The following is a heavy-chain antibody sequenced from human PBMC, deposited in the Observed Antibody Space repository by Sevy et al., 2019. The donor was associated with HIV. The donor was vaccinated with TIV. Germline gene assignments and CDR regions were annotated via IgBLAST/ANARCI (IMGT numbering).Heavy chain of an antibody. CDR3: ARGVASSGAYKFDY. Sequence: SETLSLTCTVSGGSVGNDDYYWSWIRQPLGKGLEWIGYIFYSGSTYYNPSLKSRGSISVDTSKNHFSLRLRSVTAADTAVYYCARGVASSGAYKFDYWGPGTLVTVSS. J-gene: IGHJ4*02. CDR2: IFYSGST. D-gene: IGHD6-13*01. V-gene: IGHV4-30-4*01. CDR1: GGSVGNDDYY.